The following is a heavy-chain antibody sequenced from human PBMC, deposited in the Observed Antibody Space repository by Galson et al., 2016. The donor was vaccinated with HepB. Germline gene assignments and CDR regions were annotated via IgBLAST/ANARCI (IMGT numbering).Heavy chain of an antibody. J-gene: IGHJ4*02. Sequence: SLRLSCAVSGFTFSSQSMNWVRQAPGKGXXXVSXXXGXXGIIFXXDSVKGRFTISRDXXKNSVFLXMNSLXAEDTAVYYCARLHFDTFPSPGYWGQGTLVTVSS. CDR1: GFTFSSQS. D-gene: IGHD3-9*01. CDR3: ARLHFDTFPSPGY. CDR2: XXGXXGII. V-gene: IGHV3-48*01.